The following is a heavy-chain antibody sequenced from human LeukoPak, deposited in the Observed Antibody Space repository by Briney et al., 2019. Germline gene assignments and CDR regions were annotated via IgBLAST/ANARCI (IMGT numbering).Heavy chain of an antibody. CDR2: ISGSGGGT. J-gene: IGHJ4*02. D-gene: IGHD3-16*01. CDR1: GFTFSSYA. Sequence: GGSLRLSCAASGFTFSSYAMNWVRQAPGKGLEWVSAISGSGGGTYYADSVKGRFTISRDDTKNTLYLQMNSLRAEDTAVYYCAREGVKAEFDYWGQGTLATVSS. V-gene: IGHV3-23*01. CDR3: AREGVKAEFDY.